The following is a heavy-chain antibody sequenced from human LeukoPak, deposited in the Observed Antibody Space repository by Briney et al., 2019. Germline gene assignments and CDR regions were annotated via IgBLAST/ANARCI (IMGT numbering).Heavy chain of an antibody. Sequence: GASVKVSCKASGYTFTGYYMHWVRQAPGQGLEWMGWINPNSGGTNYAQKFQGRVTITRDNSISTAYMELNSLTSEDTAVYYCARAISDSTGYYAYYFDSWGQGTLATVSS. CDR3: ARAISDSTGYYAYYFDS. CDR2: INPNSGGT. J-gene: IGHJ4*02. CDR1: GYTFTGYY. D-gene: IGHD3-22*01. V-gene: IGHV1-2*02.